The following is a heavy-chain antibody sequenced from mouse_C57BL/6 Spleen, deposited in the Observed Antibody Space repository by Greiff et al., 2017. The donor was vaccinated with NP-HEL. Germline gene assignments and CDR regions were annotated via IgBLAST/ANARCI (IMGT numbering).Heavy chain of an antibody. J-gene: IGHJ1*03. CDR1: GYSFTSYY. CDR2: IYPGSGNT. Sequence: QVQLQQSGPELVKPGASVKISCKASGYSFTSYYIHWVKQRPGQGLEWIGWIYPGSGNTKYNEKFKGKATLTADTSSSTAYMQLSSLTSEDSAVYYCARDYGSSPHWYFDVWGTGTTDTVSS. D-gene: IGHD1-1*01. CDR3: ARDYGSSPHWYFDV. V-gene: IGHV1-66*01.